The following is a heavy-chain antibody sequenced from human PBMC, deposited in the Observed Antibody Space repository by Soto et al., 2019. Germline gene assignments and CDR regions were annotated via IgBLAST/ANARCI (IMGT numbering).Heavy chain of an antibody. CDR3: WRRHGLDIVAYY. CDR2: IYHRGST. D-gene: IGHD3-10*01. J-gene: IGHJ4*02. CDR1: GGSISSSNW. V-gene: IGHV4-4*02. Sequence: PSETLSLTCAVSGGSISSSNWLSWVRQPPGKGLEWIGEIYHRGSTNYNPSLKSRVTISVDKSKNQFSLKLSAVTAADRAVYFCWRRHGLDIVAYYWGQRILVTVS.